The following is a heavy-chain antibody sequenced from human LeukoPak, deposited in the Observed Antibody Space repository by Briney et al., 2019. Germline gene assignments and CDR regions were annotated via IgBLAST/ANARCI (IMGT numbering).Heavy chain of an antibody. CDR2: IVPVSETR. Sequence: ASVKVSCKAFGSIFLNYALIWVRQAPGQGLEWMGGIVPVSETRNYAQKFQGRVTFTVDEPTNIGYMELSSLTSEDTAVYYCARGPGHYYDSSGHEDYWGQGTLVTVSS. V-gene: IGHV1-69*01. CDR3: ARGPGHYYDSSGHEDY. CDR1: GSIFLNYA. D-gene: IGHD3-22*01. J-gene: IGHJ4*02.